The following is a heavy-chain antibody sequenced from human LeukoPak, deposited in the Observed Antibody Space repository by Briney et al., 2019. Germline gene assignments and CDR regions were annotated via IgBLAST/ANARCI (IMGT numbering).Heavy chain of an antibody. D-gene: IGHD3-16*01. CDR2: ISSSSSYI. J-gene: IGHJ5*02. CDR1: GFTFSSYG. Sequence: PGGSLRLSCAASGFTFSSYGMHWVRQAPGKGLEWVSSISSSSSYIYYADSVKGRFTISRDNAKNSPYLQMNSLRAEDTAVYYCARDKAPLMGPSWFDPWGQGTLVTVSS. V-gene: IGHV3-21*01. CDR3: ARDKAPLMGPSWFDP.